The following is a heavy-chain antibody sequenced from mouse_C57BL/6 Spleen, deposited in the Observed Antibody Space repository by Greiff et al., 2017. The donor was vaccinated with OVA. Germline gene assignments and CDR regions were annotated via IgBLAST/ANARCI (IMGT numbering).Heavy chain of an antibody. CDR1: GYTFTSYD. Sequence: VQLQQSGPELVKPGASVKLSCKASGYTFTSYDINWVKQRPGQGLEWIGWIYPRDGSPKYNEKFKGKATLTVDTSSSTAYMELHSLTSEDSAVYFCARLGYGSSLYYAMDYWGQGTSVTVSS. CDR2: IYPRDGSP. D-gene: IGHD1-1*01. J-gene: IGHJ4*01. V-gene: IGHV1-85*01. CDR3: ARLGYGSSLYYAMDY.